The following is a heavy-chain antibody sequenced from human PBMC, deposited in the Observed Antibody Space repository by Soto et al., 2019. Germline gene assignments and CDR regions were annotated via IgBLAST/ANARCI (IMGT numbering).Heavy chain of an antibody. V-gene: IGHV1-69*02. CDR2: IIPILGIA. Sequence: QVQLVQSGAEVKKPGSSVKVSCKASGGTFSSYTISWVRQAPGQGLEWMGRIIPILGIANYAQKFQGRVTITADKSTSTAYMELSSLRAEDTAVYYCARAGQHLWNYYMDVWGKGTTVTVSS. CDR1: GGTFSSYT. D-gene: IGHD3-3*02. CDR3: ARAGQHLWNYYMDV. J-gene: IGHJ6*03.